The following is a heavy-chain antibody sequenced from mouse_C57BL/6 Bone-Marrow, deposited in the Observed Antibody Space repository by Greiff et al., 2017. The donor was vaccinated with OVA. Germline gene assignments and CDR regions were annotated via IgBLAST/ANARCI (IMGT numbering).Heavy chain of an antibody. CDR1: GYTFTSYW. D-gene: IGHD1-1*01. CDR2: IHPSSGST. J-gene: IGHJ2*01. CDR3: ASPLVLRASPDFDY. Sequence: QVQLQQPGAELVKPGASVKLSCKASGYTFTSYWMHWVKQRPGQGLEWIGMIHPSSGSTNYNEKFKSKATLTVDKSSSTAYMQLSSLTSEDSAVYYCASPLVLRASPDFDYWGKGTTLTVSS. V-gene: IGHV1-64*01.